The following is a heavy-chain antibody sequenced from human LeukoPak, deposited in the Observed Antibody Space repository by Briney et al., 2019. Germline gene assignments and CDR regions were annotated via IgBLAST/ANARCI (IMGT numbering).Heavy chain of an antibody. CDR1: GFTFDDYA. V-gene: IGHV3-43*01. D-gene: IGHD6-6*01. J-gene: IGHJ4*02. CDR2: ISWDGGST. CDR3: AKDEGEQQLVFDY. Sequence: GGSLRLSCAASGFTFDDYAMHWVRQAPGKGLEWVSLISWDGGSTYYADSVKGRFTISRDNSKNSLYLQINSLRTEDTALYYCAKDEGEQQLVFDYWGQGTLVTVSS.